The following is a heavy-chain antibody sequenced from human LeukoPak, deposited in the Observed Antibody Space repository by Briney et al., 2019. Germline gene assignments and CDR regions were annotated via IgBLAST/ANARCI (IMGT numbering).Heavy chain of an antibody. CDR2: IWYDGSNK. J-gene: IGHJ4*02. CDR3: ARETRDYDLLTGSTSAFDY. V-gene: IGHV3-33*08. D-gene: IGHD3-9*01. Sequence: GGSLRLSCAASGFTFSSYGMHWVRQAPGKGLEWVAVIWYDGSNKYYADSVKGRFTISRDNAKNSLYLQMNSLRAEDTAVYYCARETRDYDLLTGSTSAFDYWGQGTLVTVSS. CDR1: GFTFSSYG.